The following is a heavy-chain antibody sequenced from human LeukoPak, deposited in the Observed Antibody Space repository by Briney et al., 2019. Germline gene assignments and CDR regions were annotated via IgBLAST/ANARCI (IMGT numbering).Heavy chain of an antibody. Sequence: ASVKVSCMASGYTFTGYYMHWVRQAPGQGLEWMGWINPNSGGTNYAQKFQGWVTMTRDTSISTAYMELSRLRSDDTAVYYCAREGFGSAAIREGYYYYYGMDVWGKGTTVTVSS. J-gene: IGHJ6*04. CDR3: AREGFGSAAIREGYYYYYGMDV. CDR2: INPNSGGT. CDR1: GYTFTGYY. V-gene: IGHV1-2*04. D-gene: IGHD2-2*01.